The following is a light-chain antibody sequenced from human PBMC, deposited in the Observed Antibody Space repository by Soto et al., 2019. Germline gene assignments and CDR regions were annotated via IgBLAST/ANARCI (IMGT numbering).Light chain of an antibody. CDR3: CSYAGNDNYV. Sequence: QSVLTQPPSASGSPGQSVTISCTGTSSYVGGYNYVSWYQQHPGKAPKLIIYEVNKRPSGVPDRFSGAKSGNTASLSVSGLQAEDEADYYCCSYAGNDNYVFGTGTKVTVL. V-gene: IGLV2-8*01. J-gene: IGLJ1*01. CDR2: EVN. CDR1: SSYVGGYNY.